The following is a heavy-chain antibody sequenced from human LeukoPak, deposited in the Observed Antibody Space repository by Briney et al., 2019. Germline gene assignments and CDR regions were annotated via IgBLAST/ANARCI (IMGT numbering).Heavy chain of an antibody. D-gene: IGHD3-22*01. CDR1: GGTFSSYA. V-gene: IGHV1-69*13. CDR3: AQYYYDSSGYFDY. J-gene: IGHJ4*02. CDR2: IIPIFGTA. Sequence: SVKVSCKASGGTFSSYAISWVRQAPGQGLEWMGGIIPIFGTANYAQKFQGRVTITADESTSTAYMELSSLRSEDTAVYYCAQYYYDSSGYFDYWGQGTLVTVSS.